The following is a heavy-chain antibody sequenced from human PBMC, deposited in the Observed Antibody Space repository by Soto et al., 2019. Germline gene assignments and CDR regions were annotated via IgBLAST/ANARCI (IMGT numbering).Heavy chain of an antibody. CDR1: GFTLSNHW. D-gene: IGHD3-16*01. Sequence: QPGGSLRLSCAASGFTLSNHWMHWVRQAPGKGLEWVSRVSSDGSTTVYADSVKGRFTISRDNAKNTFYLQMNSLRGDDTAVYYCARGHLSSLDVWGEGTTVTVSS. V-gene: IGHV3-74*01. CDR3: ARGHLSSLDV. J-gene: IGHJ6*04. CDR2: VSSDGSTT.